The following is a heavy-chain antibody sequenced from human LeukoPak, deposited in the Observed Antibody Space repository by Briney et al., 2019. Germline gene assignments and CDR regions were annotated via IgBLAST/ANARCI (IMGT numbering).Heavy chain of an antibody. V-gene: IGHV3-20*01. CDR3: ARESNGGSQDY. CDR2: INWNGGST. D-gene: IGHD3-16*01. J-gene: IGHJ4*02. CDR1: GFTFSSYG. Sequence: GGSLRLSCAASGFTFSSYGMSWVRQAPGKGLEWVSGINWNGGSTGYADSVKGRFTISRDNAKNSLYLQMNSLRAEDTALYHCARESNGGSQDYWGQGTLVTVSS.